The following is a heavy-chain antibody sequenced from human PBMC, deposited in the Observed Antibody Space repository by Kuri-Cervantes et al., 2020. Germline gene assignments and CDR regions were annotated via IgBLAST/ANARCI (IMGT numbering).Heavy chain of an antibody. J-gene: IGHJ4*02. CDR2: IYYSGST. CDR1: GGSISSGGYS. D-gene: IGHD6-13*01. Sequence: SQTLSLTCAVSGGSISSGGYSWSWIRQPPGKGLEWIGYIYYSGSTYYNPSLKSRVTISVDTSKNQFSLKLSSVTAADTAVYYCARVKLGMGLTFDYWGQGTLVTVSS. V-gene: IGHV4-30-4*08. CDR3: ARVKLGMGLTFDY.